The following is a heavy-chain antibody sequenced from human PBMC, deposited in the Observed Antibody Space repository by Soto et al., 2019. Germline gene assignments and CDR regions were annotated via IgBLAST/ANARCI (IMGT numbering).Heavy chain of an antibody. J-gene: IGHJ6*02. V-gene: IGHV3-7*03. D-gene: IGHD2-21*02. CDR1: GFMFSMYS. Sequence: DVKLVESGGGLVQPGDSLRLSCEVSGFMFSMYSMSWVRQTPGKGLEWVAKIPQDAVDGHYADSVKGRFTISRDNGKTSLYLQMNNRRAEDTAVYYCARDHLILPAHDFFYGSDVWGRGATVTVSS. CDR3: ARDHLILPAHDFFYGSDV. CDR2: IPQDAVDG.